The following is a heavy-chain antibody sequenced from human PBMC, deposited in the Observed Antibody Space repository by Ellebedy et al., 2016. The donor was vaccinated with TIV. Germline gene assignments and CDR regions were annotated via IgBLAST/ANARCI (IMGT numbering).Heavy chain of an antibody. V-gene: IGHV3-23*01. D-gene: IGHD3-16*01. CDR2: IRGSGGST. CDR1: GFTFSSYA. J-gene: IGHJ3*02. CDR3: AKEFMGAFDM. Sequence: GESLKISCVASGFTFSSYALSWVRPAPGKGLEWVSGIRGSGGSTDYAHSVKGRFTISRDSSKTTLYLQMNSLRAEDTAVTYCAKEFMGAFDMWGQGTMVTVSS.